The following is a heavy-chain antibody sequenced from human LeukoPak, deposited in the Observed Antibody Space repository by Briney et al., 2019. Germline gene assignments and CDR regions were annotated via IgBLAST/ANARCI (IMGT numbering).Heavy chain of an antibody. D-gene: IGHD4-17*01. V-gene: IGHV5-51*01. CDR3: ARSTVTTSGTNYYYYYMDV. Sequence: GESLKISCKGSGYSFTSYWIGWVRQMPGKGLEWMGIIYPGDSDTRYSPSFQGQVTISADKSISTAYLQWSSLKASDTAMYYCARSTVTTSGTNYYYYYMDVWGKGTTVTISS. J-gene: IGHJ6*03. CDR1: GYSFTSYW. CDR2: IYPGDSDT.